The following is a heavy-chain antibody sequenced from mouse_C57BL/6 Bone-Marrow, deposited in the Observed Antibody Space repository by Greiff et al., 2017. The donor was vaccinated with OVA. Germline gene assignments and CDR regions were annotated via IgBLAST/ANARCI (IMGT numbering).Heavy chain of an antibody. V-gene: IGHV5-17*01. CDR3: DRQGLLRRGYTMDY. CDR2: ISSDSSTI. Sequence: EVQLVESGGGLVKPGGSLKLSCAASGFTFSDYGMHWVRQAPEKGLEWVGYISSDSSTIYYAATVKGRFTISRDNANNTLFLHMTILRSEDTAMFYGDRQGLLRRGYTMDYWGQGTTVTVSS. J-gene: IGHJ4*01. CDR1: GFTFSDYG. D-gene: IGHD1-1*01.